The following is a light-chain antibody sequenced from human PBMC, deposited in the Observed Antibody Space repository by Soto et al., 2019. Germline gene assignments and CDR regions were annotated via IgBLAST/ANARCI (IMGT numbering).Light chain of an antibody. CDR3: QQYNNWPPYT. V-gene: IGKV3-15*01. J-gene: IGKJ2*01. Sequence: EIVMTQSPATLSVSPGERATLSCRASQSVSSNLAWYQQKPSQAPRLLINGASTRATGIPARFSGSGSGTEFTLTISSLQSEDFAVYYCQQYNNWPPYTFGQGTRLEIK. CDR2: GAS. CDR1: QSVSSN.